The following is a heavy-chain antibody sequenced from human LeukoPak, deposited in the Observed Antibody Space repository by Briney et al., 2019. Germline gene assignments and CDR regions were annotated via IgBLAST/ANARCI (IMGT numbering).Heavy chain of an antibody. J-gene: IGHJ4*02. CDR2: IYPGDSDT. V-gene: IGHV5-51*01. Sequence: GESLKISCKGSGYSFTNYWIGWVRQMPGKGLEWMGIIYPGDSDTRYSPSFQGQVTIAADKSIRTAYLQWRSLKASDTAMYYCARGSGWELLPFGYWGQGTLVTVSS. CDR3: ARGSGWELLPFGY. CDR1: GYSFTNYW. D-gene: IGHD1-26*01.